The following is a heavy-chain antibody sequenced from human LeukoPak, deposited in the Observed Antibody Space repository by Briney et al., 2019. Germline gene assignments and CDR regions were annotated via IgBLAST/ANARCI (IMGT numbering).Heavy chain of an antibody. V-gene: IGHV4-59*01. D-gene: IGHD3-10*01. CDR3: ATGNAGSGSYSQTHDY. Sequence: SETLSLTCTVSGGSISSYYWSWIRQPPGKGLEWIGYIYYSGSTNYNPSLKSRVTISVDTSKNQFSLKLSSVTAADTAVYYCATGNAGSGSYSQTHDYWGQGTLVTASS. J-gene: IGHJ4*02. CDR2: IYYSGST. CDR1: GGSISSYY.